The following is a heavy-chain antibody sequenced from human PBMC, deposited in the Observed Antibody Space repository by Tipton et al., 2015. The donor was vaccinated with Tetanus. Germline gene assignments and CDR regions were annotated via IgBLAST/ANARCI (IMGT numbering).Heavy chain of an antibody. V-gene: IGHV3-49*04. D-gene: IGHD6-13*01. CDR1: GFTFGDYA. CDR2: IRSKAYGGTT. Sequence: SLRLSCTASGFTFGDYAMGWVRQAPGKGLEWVGFIRSKAYGGTTEYAASVKGRFTISRDDSKSIAYLQMNSLKTEDTAVYYCTRGGDSSLSADYYYYGMDVWGQGTTVTVSS. J-gene: IGHJ6*02. CDR3: TRGGDSSLSADYYYYGMDV.